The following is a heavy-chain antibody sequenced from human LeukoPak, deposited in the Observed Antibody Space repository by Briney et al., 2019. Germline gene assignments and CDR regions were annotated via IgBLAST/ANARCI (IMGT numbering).Heavy chain of an antibody. J-gene: IGHJ4*02. CDR1: GFTFSSYS. D-gene: IGHD1-26*01. Sequence: GGSLRLSCAASGFTFSSYSMNWVRQAPGKGLEWVSSISSSSYIYYADSVKGRFTISRDNAKNSLYLQMNSLRAEDTAVYYCARERMKGIVGGLTRQPIDYWGQGTLVTVSS. V-gene: IGHV3-21*01. CDR2: ISSSSYI. CDR3: ARERMKGIVGGLTRQPIDY.